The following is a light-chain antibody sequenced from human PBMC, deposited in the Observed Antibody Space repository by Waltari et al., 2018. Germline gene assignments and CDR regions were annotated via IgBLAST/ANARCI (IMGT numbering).Light chain of an antibody. CDR3: QQHYSEPIT. V-gene: IGKV4-1*01. CDR1: QSLLSSSNNNNY. J-gene: IGKJ5*01. Sequence: DIVMTQSPDSLAVSLAERATINCKSSQSLLSSSNNNNYLAWHQQRPGQPPKLLIPYASTRESGVPDRFSGSGSGTDFTLTINSLQTEDVVVYYCQQHYSEPITFGQGTRLEI. CDR2: YAS.